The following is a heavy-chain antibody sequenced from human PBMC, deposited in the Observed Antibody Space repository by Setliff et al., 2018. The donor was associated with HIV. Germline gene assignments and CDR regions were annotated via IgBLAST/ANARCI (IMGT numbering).Heavy chain of an antibody. J-gene: IGHJ4*02. CDR3: ARLSPPDDYGDLGGVDY. CDR1: GFTFDDYA. V-gene: IGHV3-9*01. CDR2: VSWNSGSGSV. D-gene: IGHD4-17*01. Sequence: GGSLRLSCAASGFTFDDYAMYWVRQTPGKGLEWVSSVSWNSGSGSVDYADSVTGRFTISRDNAKNSLYVQMNSLRAEDTGLYYCARLSPPDDYGDLGGVDYWGQGTLVTVSS.